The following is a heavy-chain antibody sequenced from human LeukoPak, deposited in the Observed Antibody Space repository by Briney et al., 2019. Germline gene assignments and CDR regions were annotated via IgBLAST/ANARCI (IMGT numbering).Heavy chain of an antibody. D-gene: IGHD3-3*01. CDR1: GYTFTRYG. J-gene: IGHJ4*02. CDR2: ISAYNGNT. CDR3: ARAPTYYDFWSGYYTTYFDY. V-gene: IGHV1-18*01. Sequence: ASVKVSCKASGYTFTRYGISWVRQAPGQGLEWMGWISAYNGNTNYAQKFQGRVTITADKSTSTAYMELSSLRSEDTAVYYCARAPTYYDFWSGYYTTYFDYWGQGTLVTVSS.